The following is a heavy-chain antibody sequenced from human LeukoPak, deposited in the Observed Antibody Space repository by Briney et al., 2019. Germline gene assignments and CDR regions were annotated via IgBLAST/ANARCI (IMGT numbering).Heavy chain of an antibody. CDR2: VNIKGST. Sequence: SETLSLTCVVSGGSLSNTNRWTWVRQPPGKGLEGFGVVNIKGSTTSNPSLKSQVAISVDKSENHISLKLTCVTAADTAVYYCAREGGPYRPLDYSGQGTLVTVSS. J-gene: IGHJ4*02. V-gene: IGHV4-4*02. CDR3: AREGGPYRPLDY. CDR1: GGSLSNTNR.